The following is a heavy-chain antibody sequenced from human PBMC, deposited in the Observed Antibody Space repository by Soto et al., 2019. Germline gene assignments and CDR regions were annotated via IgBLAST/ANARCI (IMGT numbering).Heavy chain of an antibody. D-gene: IGHD4-17*01. Sequence: LRLSCEVSGFTLSTYSMNWVRQAPGKGLEWVSFITSSGSTIYYADSVKGRFTVSRDNAKNSLFLQMNSLRAEDTAVYYCARDLGAMDYGGNSDDYWGQGTLVTVSS. CDR3: ARDLGAMDYGGNSDDY. CDR1: GFTLSTYS. J-gene: IGHJ4*02. CDR2: ITSSGSTI. V-gene: IGHV3-48*01.